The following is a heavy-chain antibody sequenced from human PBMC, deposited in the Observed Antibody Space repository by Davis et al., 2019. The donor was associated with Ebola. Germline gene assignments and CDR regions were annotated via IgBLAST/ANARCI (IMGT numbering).Heavy chain of an antibody. V-gene: IGHV1-69*05. D-gene: IGHD4-17*01. CDR3: ARDDLDRTTAFDY. CDR1: GDTFNNYC. J-gene: IGHJ4*02. Sequence: SVKVSCKGSGDTFNNYCITWVRQAPGQGLEWMGRIIPMFGTTNYAQKFEGRVTMTRDTSTSTVYMELSSLRSEDTAVYYCARDDLDRTTAFDYWGQGTLVTVSS. CDR2: IIPMFGTT.